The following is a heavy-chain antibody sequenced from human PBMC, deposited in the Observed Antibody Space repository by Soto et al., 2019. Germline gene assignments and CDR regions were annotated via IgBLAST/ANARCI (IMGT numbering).Heavy chain of an antibody. V-gene: IGHV4-4*02. CDR1: GGYVSLLDG. CDR3: ARVRQGCSANNGYFDP. CDR2: VHISGHS. D-gene: IGHD6-25*01. Sequence: ELLSLTWTLSGGYVSLLDGLNRLRQSPDKGLEWIAEVHISGHSNYNPSLRSRVSVSIDSSKNQLYLNLNSVTAADTAIYYCARVRQGCSANNGYFDPWGQGTQVTVSS. J-gene: IGHJ5*02.